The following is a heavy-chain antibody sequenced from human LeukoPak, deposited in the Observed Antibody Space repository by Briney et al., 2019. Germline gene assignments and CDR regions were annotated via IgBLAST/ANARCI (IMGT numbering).Heavy chain of an antibody. V-gene: IGHV4-4*07. J-gene: IGHJ6*03. CDR2: IYTSGST. Sequence: SETLSLTCTVSGCSISSYYWSWIRQPAGKGLEWIGRIYTSGSTNYNPSLKSRVTMSVDTSKNQFSLKLSSVTAADTAVYYCARDSSGWYDSGYYYYMDVWGKGTTVTISS. CDR1: GCSISSYY. D-gene: IGHD6-19*01. CDR3: ARDSSGWYDSGYYYYMDV.